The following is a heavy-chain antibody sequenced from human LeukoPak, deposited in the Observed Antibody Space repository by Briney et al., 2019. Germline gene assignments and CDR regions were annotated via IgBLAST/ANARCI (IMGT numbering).Heavy chain of an antibody. CDR2: ISSRSSTI. Sequence: PGGSLRLSCAASGFTFRSYSMNWVRQAPGKGLEWVSYISSRSSTIYYADSVKGRFTISRDNAKNSLYLQMNSLRAEDTAVYYCAKGDTTWELPHDYWGQGTLVTVSS. CDR3: AKGDTTWELPHDY. CDR1: GFTFRSYS. J-gene: IGHJ4*02. D-gene: IGHD1-26*01. V-gene: IGHV3-48*01.